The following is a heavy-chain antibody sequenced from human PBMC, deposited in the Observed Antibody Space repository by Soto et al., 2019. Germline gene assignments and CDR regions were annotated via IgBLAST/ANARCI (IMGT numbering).Heavy chain of an antibody. CDR1: GFTFSSYG. D-gene: IGHD3-3*01. CDR2: ISYDGSNK. J-gene: IGHJ5*02. Sequence: GGSLSLSCAASGFTFSSYGMHWVRQAPGKGLEWVAVISYDGSNKYYADSVKGRFTISRDNSKNTLYLQMNSLRAEDTAVYYCAKDQANITIFGVVTFLDPWGQGTLVTVSS. CDR3: AKDQANITIFGVVTFLDP. V-gene: IGHV3-30*18.